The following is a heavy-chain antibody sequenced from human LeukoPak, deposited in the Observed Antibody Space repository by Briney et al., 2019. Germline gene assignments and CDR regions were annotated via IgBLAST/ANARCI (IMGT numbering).Heavy chain of an antibody. CDR2: IIPILGIA. Sequence: ASVKVSCKASGGTFSSYAISWVRRAPGQGLEWMGRIIPILGIANYAQKFQGRVTITADKSTSTAYMELSSLRSEDTAVYYCARIYYYDSSGYYPRFYDAFDIWGQGTMVTVSS. CDR3: ARIYYYDSSGYYPRFYDAFDI. D-gene: IGHD3-22*01. J-gene: IGHJ3*02. CDR1: GGTFSSYA. V-gene: IGHV1-69*04.